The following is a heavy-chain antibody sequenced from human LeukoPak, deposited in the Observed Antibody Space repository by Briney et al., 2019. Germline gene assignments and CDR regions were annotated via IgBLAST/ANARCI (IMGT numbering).Heavy chain of an antibody. CDR2: IYSGGST. CDR3: AKEFRGGWPFDY. J-gene: IGHJ4*02. V-gene: IGHV3-53*01. D-gene: IGHD6-19*01. CDR1: GFTVSSNY. Sequence: GGSLRLSCAASGFTVSSNYMSWVRQAPGKGLEWVSVIYSGGSTYYADSVKGRFTISRDNSKNTLYLQMNSLRADDTAVYYCAKEFRGGWPFDYWGQGTLVTVSS.